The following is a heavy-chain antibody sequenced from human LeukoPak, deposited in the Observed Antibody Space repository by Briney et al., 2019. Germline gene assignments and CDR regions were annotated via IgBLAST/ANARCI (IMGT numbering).Heavy chain of an antibody. CDR1: GFTFSSYW. J-gene: IGHJ4*02. CDR2: ISYDGSNK. V-gene: IGHV3-30-3*01. Sequence: PGGSLRLSCAASGFTFSSYWMHWVRQAPGKGLEWVAIISYDGSNKYYADSVKGRFTISRDNSKNTLYLQMNSLRAEDTAVYYCARDRWGSGWVGYDYWGQGTLVTVSS. D-gene: IGHD6-19*01. CDR3: ARDRWGSGWVGYDY.